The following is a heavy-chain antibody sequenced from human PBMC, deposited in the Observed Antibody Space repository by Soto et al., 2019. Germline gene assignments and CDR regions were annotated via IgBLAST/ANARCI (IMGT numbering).Heavy chain of an antibody. J-gene: IGHJ4*02. CDR3: ARGGLDCSGGSCYSLDY. CDR1: GGSISSGGYY. Sequence: LCGGSISSGGYYWSWIRQHPGKGLEWIGYIYYSGSTYYNPSLKSRVTISVDTSKNQFSLKLSSVTAADTAVYYCARGGLDCSGGSCYSLDYWGQGTLVTVSS. D-gene: IGHD2-15*01. CDR2: IYYSGST. V-gene: IGHV4-31*02.